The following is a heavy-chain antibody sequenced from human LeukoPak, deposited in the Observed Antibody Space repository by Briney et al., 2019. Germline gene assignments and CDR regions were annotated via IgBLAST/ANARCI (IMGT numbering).Heavy chain of an antibody. CDR2: ISGSGGST. D-gene: IGHD6-13*01. V-gene: IGHV3-23*01. CDR1: EFSFSSYS. CDR3: AKAGWYSSSWYSDY. Sequence: GGSLRLSCAASEFSFSSYSMNWVRQAPGKGLEWVSAISGSGGSTYYADSVKGRFTISRDNSKNTLYLQMNSLRAEDTAVYYCAKAGWYSSSWYSDYWGQGTLVTVSS. J-gene: IGHJ4*02.